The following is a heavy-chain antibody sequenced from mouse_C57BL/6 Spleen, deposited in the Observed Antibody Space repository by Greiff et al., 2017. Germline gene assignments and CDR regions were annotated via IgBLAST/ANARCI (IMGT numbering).Heavy chain of an antibody. D-gene: IGHD2-3*01. V-gene: IGHV7-3*01. Sequence: EVKVVESGGGLVQPGGSLSLSCAASGFTFTDYYMSWVRQPPGKALEWLGFIRNKANGYTTEYSASVKGRFTISRDNSQSILYLQMNALRAEDSATYYCARSDGYYVGFAYWGQGTLVTVSA. CDR3: ARSDGYYVGFAY. CDR2: IRNKANGYTT. CDR1: GFTFTDYY. J-gene: IGHJ3*01.